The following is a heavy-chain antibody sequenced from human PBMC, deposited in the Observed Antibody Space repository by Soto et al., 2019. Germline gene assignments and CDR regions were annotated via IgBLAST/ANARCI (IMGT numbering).Heavy chain of an antibody. D-gene: IGHD5-12*01. CDR1: GFTFSSYG. CDR3: AKDQVAPIFGY. J-gene: IGHJ4*02. V-gene: IGHV3-30*18. CDR2: ISYDGSNK. Sequence: HPGGSLRLSCAASGFTFSSYGMHGVRQAPGKGLEWVAVISYDGSNKYYADSVKGRFTISRDNSKNTLYLQMNSLRAEDTAVYYCAKDQVAPIFGYLGQGTQVTVSS.